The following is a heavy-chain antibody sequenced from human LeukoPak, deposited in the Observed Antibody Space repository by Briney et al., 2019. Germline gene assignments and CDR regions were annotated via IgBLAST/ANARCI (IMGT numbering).Heavy chain of an antibody. D-gene: IGHD6-19*01. CDR1: GYSFSNYW. Sequence: KYGESLKISCKGSGYSFSNYWIGSVRQMPGKGLEWMGIIYPGDSDTRYGPSFQGQVTISADKSIRNAYLQWSSLKASDTAMYYCARTGYSSGWYGGFDIWGQGTLVTVSS. V-gene: IGHV5-51*01. CDR2: IYPGDSDT. J-gene: IGHJ3*02. CDR3: ARTGYSSGWYGGFDI.